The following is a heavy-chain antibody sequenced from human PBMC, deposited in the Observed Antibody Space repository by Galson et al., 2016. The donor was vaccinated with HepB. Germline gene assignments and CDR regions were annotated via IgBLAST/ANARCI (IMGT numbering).Heavy chain of an antibody. CDR2: NYNSGNT. Sequence: SETLSLTCSVSGGSTYTSYWSWVRQPPGKGLEWVGYNYNSGNTVYNPSLDSRVTVPVDTSKNQFSLRLTSVTAAETAVYYCAKVGRYIFDVWGPGTMVTVSS. V-gene: IGHV4-59*01. CDR3: AKVGRYIFDV. D-gene: IGHD3-9*01. CDR1: GGSTYTSY. J-gene: IGHJ3*01.